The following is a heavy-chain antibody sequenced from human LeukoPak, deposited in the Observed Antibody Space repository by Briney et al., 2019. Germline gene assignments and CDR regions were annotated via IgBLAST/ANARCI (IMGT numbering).Heavy chain of an antibody. CDR3: ARYGLTAALDF. CDR1: GFTFSSSW. CDR2: IKPDGSEK. D-gene: IGHD2-21*02. V-gene: IGHV3-7*01. J-gene: IGHJ4*02. Sequence: GGSLGLSCAASGFTFSSSWMSWVRQAPGKGLEWVANIKPDGSEKFHVDSVKGRFTISRDNSKSSLSLQMNSLRAEDTAVYYCARYGLTAALDFWGQGTLVTVSS.